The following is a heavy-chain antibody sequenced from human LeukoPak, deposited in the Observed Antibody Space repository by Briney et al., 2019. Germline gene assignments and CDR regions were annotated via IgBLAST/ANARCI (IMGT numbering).Heavy chain of an antibody. CDR3: ARDYDFWSGYERYGMDV. Sequence: ASVKVSCKASGGTFSSYAISWVRQAPGQGLEWMGGIIPIFGTANYAQKFQGRVTITADESTSTAYMELSSLRSEDTAVYYCARDYDFWSGYERYGMDVWGQGTTVTVSS. J-gene: IGHJ6*02. D-gene: IGHD3-3*01. V-gene: IGHV1-69*13. CDR2: IIPIFGTA. CDR1: GGTFSSYA.